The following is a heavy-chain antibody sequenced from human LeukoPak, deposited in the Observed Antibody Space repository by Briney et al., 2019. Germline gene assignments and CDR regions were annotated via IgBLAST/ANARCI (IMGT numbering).Heavy chain of an antibody. CDR3: ARENDFWSGYPSDY. CDR1: GFTFSSYS. CDR2: IMSSPSYI. D-gene: IGHD3-3*01. Sequence: GGSLRLSCAASGFTFSSYSMHWVRQAPGKGLEWVSSIMSSPSYIHYADSVKGRFTISRDNAKNSLYLQMNSLRAEDTAVYYCARENDFWSGYPSDYWGQGTQVTVSS. V-gene: IGHV3-21*01. J-gene: IGHJ4*02.